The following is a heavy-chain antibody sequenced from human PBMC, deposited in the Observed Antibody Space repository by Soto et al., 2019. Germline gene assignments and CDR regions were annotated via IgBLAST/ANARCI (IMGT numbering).Heavy chain of an antibody. CDR2: INHSGST. V-gene: IGHV4-34*01. CDR1: SGAFSGSY. CDR3: ARGQEQQLVRLYYYYGMDV. Sequence: SETLSLTCAFYSGAFSGSYWSWIRQPPGKGLEWIGEINHSGSTNYNPSLKSRVTISVDTSKNQFSLKLSSVTAADTAVYYCARGQEQQLVRLYYYYGMDVWGQGTTVT. J-gene: IGHJ6*02. D-gene: IGHD6-13*01.